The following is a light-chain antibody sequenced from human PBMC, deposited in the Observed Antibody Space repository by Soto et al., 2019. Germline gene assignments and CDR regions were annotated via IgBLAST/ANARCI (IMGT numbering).Light chain of an antibody. J-gene: IGLJ2*01. Sequence: QSALTQPASVSGSPGQSITISCTGTSSDVGSYNLVSWYQQHPGKAPKLMIYEGSKRPSGVSNRFSGSKSGNTASLTISGLQAEDEDEYYCCSYAGSSTFDVVFGGGTKVTVL. V-gene: IGLV2-23*03. CDR2: EGS. CDR3: CSYAGSSTFDVV. CDR1: SSDVGSYNL.